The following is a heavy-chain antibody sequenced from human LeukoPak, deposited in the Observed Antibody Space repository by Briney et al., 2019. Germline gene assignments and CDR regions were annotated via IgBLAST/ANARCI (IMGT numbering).Heavy chain of an antibody. D-gene: IGHD3-22*01. J-gene: IGHJ3*02. Sequence: GASVKVSCKASGYTFTSYGISWVRQGPGQGLEWMGWISAYNGNTNYAQKLQGRVTMTTDTSTSTASMELSRLRSDDTAVYYCARLGGSGYLRGAFDIWGQGTMVTVSS. V-gene: IGHV1-18*01. CDR1: GYTFTSYG. CDR3: ARLGGSGYLRGAFDI. CDR2: ISAYNGNT.